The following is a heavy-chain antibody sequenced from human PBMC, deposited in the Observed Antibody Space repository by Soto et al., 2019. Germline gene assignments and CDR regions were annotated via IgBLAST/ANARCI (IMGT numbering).Heavy chain of an antibody. CDR3: AHRRVRDSSGENFDS. Sequence: QITLKESGPTLVKPTQTLTLTCTFSGFSLNTNAVGVGWIRQPPGKALEWLALLYWDDDKRYSPSLKSRITITTDTSKNQVVLTMPNMDPVDTATYYCAHRRVRDSSGENFDSWGQGTRVTVAS. CDR1: GFSLNTNAVG. V-gene: IGHV2-5*02. CDR2: LYWDDDK. D-gene: IGHD6-19*01. J-gene: IGHJ4*02.